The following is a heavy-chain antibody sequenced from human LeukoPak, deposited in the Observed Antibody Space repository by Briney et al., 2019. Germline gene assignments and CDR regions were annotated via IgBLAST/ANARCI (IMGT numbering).Heavy chain of an antibody. CDR3: ARVRVGAHWFDP. Sequence: SETLSLTCTVSGGSISSGDYYWSWIRQPPGKGLEWIGYIYYSGSTYCNPSLKSRVTISVDTSKDQFSLKLSSVTAADTAVYYCARVRVGAHWFDPWGQGTLVTVSS. CDR1: GGSISSGDYY. D-gene: IGHD1-26*01. V-gene: IGHV4-30-4*08. J-gene: IGHJ5*02. CDR2: IYYSGST.